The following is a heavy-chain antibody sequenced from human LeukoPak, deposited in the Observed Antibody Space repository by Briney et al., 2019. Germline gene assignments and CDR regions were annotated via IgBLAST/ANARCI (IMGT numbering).Heavy chain of an antibody. CDR2: IIPIFGTA. J-gene: IGHJ6*02. CDR3: ARDLGSGSYYYYGMDV. V-gene: IGHV1-69*05. CDR1: GGTFSCYA. D-gene: IGHD3-22*01. Sequence: SVKVSCKASGGTFSCYAISWVRQAPGQGLEWMGGIIPIFGTANYAQKFQGRVTMTRATSTSTVYMELSSLRSEDTAVYYCARDLGSGSYYYYGMDVWGQGTTVTVSS.